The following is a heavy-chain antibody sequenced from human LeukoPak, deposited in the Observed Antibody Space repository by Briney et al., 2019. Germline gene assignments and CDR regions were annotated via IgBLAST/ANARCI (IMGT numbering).Heavy chain of an antibody. CDR2: IYPGDSDT. CDR3: ARGGAVAGPDDAFDI. D-gene: IGHD6-19*01. J-gene: IGHJ3*02. CDR1: GYSFTSYW. Sequence: GESLKISCKGSGYSFTSYWIGCVRQMPGKGLEWMGIIYPGDSDTRYSPSSQGQVTISADKSISTAYLQWSSLKASDTAMHYCARGGAVAGPDDAFDIWGQGTMVTVSS. V-gene: IGHV5-51*01.